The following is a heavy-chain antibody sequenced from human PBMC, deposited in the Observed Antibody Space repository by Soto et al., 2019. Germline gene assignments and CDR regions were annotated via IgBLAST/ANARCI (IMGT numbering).Heavy chain of an antibody. CDR3: ARLGEDFGWPRYIDY. J-gene: IGHJ4*02. D-gene: IGHD3-16*01. CDR1: GASISSTSYF. CDR2: ISYTGNT. V-gene: IGHV4-39*01. Sequence: QLQLQESGPGLVKPSETLSLTCTVSGASISSTSYFWGWIRQPPGRGLDYIGSISYTGNTYPSPTLKGRVTISVDTAKNQFHLKLPSVTAADTAVYYCARLGEDFGWPRYIDYWGQGALVTVSS.